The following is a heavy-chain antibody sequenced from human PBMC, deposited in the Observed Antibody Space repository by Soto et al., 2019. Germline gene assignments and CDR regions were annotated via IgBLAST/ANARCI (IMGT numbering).Heavy chain of an antibody. D-gene: IGHD5-18*01. J-gene: IGHJ3*02. CDR3: ASIPVDTMDAFDI. CDR1: GGFFSVYY. Sequence: PTETLSLTCADYGGFFSVYYWSWIRQPPGKGLEWIGEIHHRGSTNYNSYPKSRVTISVDTSKNQFSLKLSSVTAADTAVYYRASIPVDTMDAFDIWGQERMVTVSS. CDR2: IHHRGST. V-gene: IGHV4-34*01.